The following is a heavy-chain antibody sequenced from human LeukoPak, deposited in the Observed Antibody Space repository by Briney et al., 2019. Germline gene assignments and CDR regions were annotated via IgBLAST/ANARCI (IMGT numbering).Heavy chain of an antibody. CDR1: GFTFSSYA. Sequence: GALRPSFAASGFTFSSYAMSWVRQAPGKGLEWVSAISDSGGSTYHVDSVKGRFTISRDNSKNTLYLQMNSLRAEDTAVYYCAKDYPSSLVDYWGQGTLVTVSS. D-gene: IGHD6-6*01. CDR2: ISDSGGST. CDR3: AKDYPSSLVDY. V-gene: IGHV3-23*01. J-gene: IGHJ4*02.